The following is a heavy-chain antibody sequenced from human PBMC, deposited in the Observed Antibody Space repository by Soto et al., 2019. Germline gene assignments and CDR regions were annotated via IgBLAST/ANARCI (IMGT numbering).Heavy chain of an antibody. CDR3: AKYGMDV. J-gene: IGHJ6*02. Sequence: GGSLRLSCAASGFTFSSYGMHWVRQAPGRGLEWVAVISYDGSNKYYADSVKGRFTISRDNSKNTLYLQMNSLRAEDTAVYYCAKYGMDVWGQGTTVTVSS. V-gene: IGHV3-30*18. CDR1: GFTFSSYG. CDR2: ISYDGSNK.